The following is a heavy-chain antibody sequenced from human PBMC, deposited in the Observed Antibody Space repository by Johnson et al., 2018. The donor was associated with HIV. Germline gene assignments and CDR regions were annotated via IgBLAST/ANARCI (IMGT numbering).Heavy chain of an antibody. V-gene: IGHV3-30*03. D-gene: IGHD6-13*01. CDR3: AREPSMAAAGGDGALDI. J-gene: IGHJ3*02. Sequence: QVQLVESGGVVVQPGGSLRLSCAASGFTFSSYGMHWVRQAPGKGLEWVAVISYDGSYQYYADSAKGRFTISRDNSKNTLYLQMNSLRAEDTAVYYCAREPSMAAAGGDGALDIWGRCTMLTVSS. CDR1: GFTFSSYG. CDR2: ISYDGSYQ.